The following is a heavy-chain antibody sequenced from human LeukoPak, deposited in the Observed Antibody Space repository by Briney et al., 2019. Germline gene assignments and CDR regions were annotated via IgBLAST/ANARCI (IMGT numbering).Heavy chain of an antibody. V-gene: IGHV4-59*01. CDR2: ISNSGST. CDR3: VRLQPNTGEWAFDI. J-gene: IGHJ3*02. CDR1: GGSISSYY. Sequence: SETLSLTCTVSGGSISSYYWSWIRQPPGVGLEWIGYISNSGSTNYNASLKTRVTISVDTSKHQLSLKLSSVTAADTAVYHCVRLQPNTGEWAFDIWGQGTMVTVSS. D-gene: IGHD1-1*01.